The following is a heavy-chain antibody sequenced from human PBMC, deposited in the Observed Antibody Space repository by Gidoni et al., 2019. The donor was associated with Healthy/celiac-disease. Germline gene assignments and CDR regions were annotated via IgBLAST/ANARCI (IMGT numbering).Heavy chain of an antibody. V-gene: IGHV3-23*01. CDR1: GFTFSSYA. Sequence: EVQLLESGGGLVQPGGSLRLSCAASGFTFSSYAMSWVRQAPGKGLEWVSAISGSGGSTYYADSVKGRFTISRDNSKNTLYLQMNSLRAEDTAVYYCAKDLPSTGIDYYYGMDVWGQGTTVTVSS. CDR2: ISGSGGST. J-gene: IGHJ6*02. CDR3: AKDLPSTGIDYYYGMDV. D-gene: IGHD4-17*01.